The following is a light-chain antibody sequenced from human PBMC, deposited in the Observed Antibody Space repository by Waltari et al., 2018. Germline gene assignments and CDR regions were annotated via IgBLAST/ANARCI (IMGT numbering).Light chain of an antibody. V-gene: IGLV2-23*03. Sequence: QSALTQPASLSGSPGQSITISCTGTSRDVGSSNLVPWYQQHPGNAPKLIIYEGSKRPSGVSNRFSGSKSGNTASLTISGLQAEDEADYHCCSYAGGSAFVVFGGGTKLTVL. CDR3: CSYAGGSAFVV. CDR1: SRDVGSSNL. CDR2: EGS. J-gene: IGLJ2*01.